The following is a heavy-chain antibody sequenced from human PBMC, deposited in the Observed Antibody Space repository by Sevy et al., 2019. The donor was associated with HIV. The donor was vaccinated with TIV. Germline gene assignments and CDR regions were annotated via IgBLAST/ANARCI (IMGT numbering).Heavy chain of an antibody. Sequence: GGSLRLSCVASGFSFRFSSYAMSWARQAPGKGIEWVSGISAGGGSTYYADSVKGRFSISRDNSKNTLLLQMNSLRAEDTAVYYCGIDPNGDYVGAFDMWGQGTMVTVSS. J-gene: IGHJ3*02. CDR3: GIDPNGDYVGAFDM. CDR2: ISAGGGST. V-gene: IGHV3-23*01. CDR1: GFSFRFSSYA. D-gene: IGHD4-17*01.